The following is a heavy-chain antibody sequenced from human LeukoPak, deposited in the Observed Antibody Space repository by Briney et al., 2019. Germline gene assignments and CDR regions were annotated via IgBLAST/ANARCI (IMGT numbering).Heavy chain of an antibody. CDR2: INPNSGGT. CDR3: ARVPLGVYYYDSTGFYFFDY. J-gene: IGHJ4*02. V-gene: IGHV1-2*02. Sequence: ASVKVSCKASGYTFTGYYMHWVRQAPGQGLEWMGWINPNSGGTNYAQKFQGRVTMTRDTSISTAYMELSRLRSDDTAVYYCARVPLGVYYYDSTGFYFFDYWGQGTLVTVSS. D-gene: IGHD3-22*01. CDR1: GYTFTGYY.